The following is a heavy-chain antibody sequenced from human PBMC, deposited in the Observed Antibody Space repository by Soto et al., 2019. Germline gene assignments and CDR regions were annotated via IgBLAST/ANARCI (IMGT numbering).Heavy chain of an antibody. J-gene: IGHJ4*02. Sequence: GGSLRLSCAASGFTFSSYSMNWVRQAPGKGLEWVSYISSSSSTIYYADSVKGRFTISRDNAKNSLYLQMNSLRDEDTAVYYCARDAGDLIVVAYYFDYWGQGTLVTVSS. CDR3: ARDAGDLIVVAYYFDY. D-gene: IGHD3-22*01. CDR1: GFTFSSYS. CDR2: ISSSSSTI. V-gene: IGHV3-48*02.